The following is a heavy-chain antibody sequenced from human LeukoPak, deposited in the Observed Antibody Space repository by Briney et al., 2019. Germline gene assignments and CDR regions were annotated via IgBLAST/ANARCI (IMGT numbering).Heavy chain of an antibody. D-gene: IGHD6-19*01. V-gene: IGHV1-8*01. CDR2: MNPNSGNT. Sequence: GASVKVSCKASGYTFTSYDINWVRPAPGQGLEWMGWMNPNSGNTGYAQKFQGRVTMTRNTSISTAYMELSSLRSEDTAVYYCARGTGHSGWKFDYWGQGTLVTVSS. J-gene: IGHJ4*02. CDR3: ARGTGHSGWKFDY. CDR1: GYTFTSYD.